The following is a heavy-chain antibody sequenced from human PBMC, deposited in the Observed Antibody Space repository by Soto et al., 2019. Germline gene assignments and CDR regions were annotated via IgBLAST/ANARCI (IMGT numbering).Heavy chain of an antibody. CDR2: IYYSGST. D-gene: IGHD2-21*02. CDR1: GGSISSGGYY. Sequence: PSETLSLTCTVSGGSISSGGYYWSWIRQHPGKGLEWIGYIYYSGSTYYNPSLKSRVTISVDTSKNQFSLKLSSVTAADTAVYYCARDLIYGGGDDGSDAFDIWGQGTMVTVS. J-gene: IGHJ3*02. CDR3: ARDLIYGGGDDGSDAFDI. V-gene: IGHV4-31*03.